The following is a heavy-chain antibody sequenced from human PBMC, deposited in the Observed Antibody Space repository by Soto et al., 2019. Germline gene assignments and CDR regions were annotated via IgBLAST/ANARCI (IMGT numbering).Heavy chain of an antibody. J-gene: IGHJ4*02. D-gene: IGHD1-26*01. CDR3: ARRGSGSYYDY. CDR2: ISGSGGST. CDR1: GFTFSSYA. V-gene: IGHV3-23*01. Sequence: EVQLLESGGGLVQPGGSLRLSGAASGFTFSSYAMRWVRQAPVKGLEWVSAISGSGGSTYYADSVKGRFIISRDNSKNTLYLQMNSLRAEDTAVYYCARRGSGSYYDYWGQGTLVTVSS.